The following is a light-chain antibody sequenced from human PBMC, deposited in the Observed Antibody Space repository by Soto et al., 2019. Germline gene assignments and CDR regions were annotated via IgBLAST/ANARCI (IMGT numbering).Light chain of an antibody. Sequence: IHMTLSASSVSASVGHSVTITCRASQGISSWLAWYQKKPGKAPNLLIYAASSLQSGVPSRFSGSESGTDFTLTISSLQTEDFATYYCQQTNSFPLTFGGGTKVDIK. CDR1: QGISSW. CDR3: QQTNSFPLT. V-gene: IGKV1-12*01. CDR2: AAS. J-gene: IGKJ4*01.